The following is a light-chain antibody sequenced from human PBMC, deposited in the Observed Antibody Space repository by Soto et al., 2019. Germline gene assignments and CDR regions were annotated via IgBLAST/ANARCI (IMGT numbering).Light chain of an antibody. Sequence: EIVLTQSPATLSLSPGERATLSCRASQSVSSYLAWYQQKPDQAPRLLIYDASNRATGIPARFSGSGSGTDFTLTISSLEPEDFAVYYCQQRSNWPRGTFGQGTKLEI. J-gene: IGKJ2*02. CDR1: QSVSSY. CDR2: DAS. CDR3: QQRSNWPRGT. V-gene: IGKV3-11*01.